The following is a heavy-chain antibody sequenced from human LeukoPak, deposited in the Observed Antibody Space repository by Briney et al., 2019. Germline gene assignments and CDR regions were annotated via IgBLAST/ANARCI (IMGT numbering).Heavy chain of an antibody. CDR3: ARDRRYCSSTSCYDRRSGMDV. CDR1: GYTFTSYY. Sequence: ASVKVSCKASGYTFTSYYIHWVRQAPGQGLEWMGWINPNSGGTNYAQKFQGRVTMTRDTSISTAYMELSRLRSDDTAVYYCARDRRYCSSTSCYDRRSGMDVWGQGATVTVSS. V-gene: IGHV1-2*02. D-gene: IGHD2-2*01. J-gene: IGHJ6*02. CDR2: INPNSGGT.